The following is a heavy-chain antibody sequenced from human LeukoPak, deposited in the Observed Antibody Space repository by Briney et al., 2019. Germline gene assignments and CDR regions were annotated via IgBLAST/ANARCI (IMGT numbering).Heavy chain of an antibody. D-gene: IGHD3-10*01. CDR1: GFTFSSLW. V-gene: IGHV3-7*01. CDR2: INVDGSAG. CDR3: AVSGVH. Sequence: GGSLRLSCEVSGFTFSSLWMSWARQGPGKGLEWVATINVDGSAGYYVDSVKGRFTISRDNAKSSLYLHMSSLRVADTAVYYCAVSGVHWGRGTLVTVSS. J-gene: IGHJ4*02.